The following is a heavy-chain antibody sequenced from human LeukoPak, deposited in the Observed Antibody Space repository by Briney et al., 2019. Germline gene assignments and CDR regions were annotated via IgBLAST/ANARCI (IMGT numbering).Heavy chain of an antibody. CDR2: IYTSGST. Sequence: PSETLSLTCTVSGGSISSGSYYWSWIRQPAGKGLEWIGRIYTSGSTNYNPSLKSRVTISVDTSKNQFSLKLSSVTAADTAVYYCAREEPGYTYGRDAFDIWAKGQWSPSLQ. V-gene: IGHV4-61*02. CDR1: GGSISSGSYY. CDR3: AREEPGYTYGRDAFDI. D-gene: IGHD5-18*01. J-gene: IGHJ3*02.